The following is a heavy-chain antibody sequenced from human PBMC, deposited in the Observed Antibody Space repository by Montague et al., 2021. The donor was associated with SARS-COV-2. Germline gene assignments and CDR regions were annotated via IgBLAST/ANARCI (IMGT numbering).Heavy chain of an antibody. J-gene: IGHJ3*02. D-gene: IGHD3-9*01. V-gene: IGHV2-70*11. CDR1: GFSLSTSGMC. CDR2: XDWDDDK. Sequence: PALVKPTQTLTLTCTFSGFSLSTSGMCVSWIRQPPGEALEWLARXDWDDDKYYSTSLKTRLTISKDTSKNQVVLTMTNMDPVDTATYYCARGYYDILTGYLDAFDIWGQGTMVTVSS. CDR3: ARGYYDILTGYLDAFDI.